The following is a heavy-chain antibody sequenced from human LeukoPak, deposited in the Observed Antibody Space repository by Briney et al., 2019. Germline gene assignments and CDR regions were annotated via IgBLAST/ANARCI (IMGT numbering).Heavy chain of an antibody. D-gene: IGHD3-22*01. CDR3: ARAGSGYYYYYMDV. J-gene: IGHJ6*03. CDR2: ISAYNGNT. CDR1: GYTVTDYG. V-gene: IGHV1-18*01. Sequence: ASVKVSCKASGYTVTDYGISWVRQVPGQGLEWMGCISAYNGNTNYAQKFQGRVTMTRNTSISTAYMELSSLRSEDTAVYYCARAGSGYYYYYMDVWGKGTTVTVSS.